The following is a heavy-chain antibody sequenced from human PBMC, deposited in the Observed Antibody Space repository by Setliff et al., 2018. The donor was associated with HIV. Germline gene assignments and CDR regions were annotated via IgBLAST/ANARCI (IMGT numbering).Heavy chain of an antibody. D-gene: IGHD6-19*01. CDR3: ARQFRYPNRAVAGVDY. CDR2: LFYNGNT. J-gene: IGHJ4*02. Sequence: SETLSLTCTVSGGSISSNSYYWGWVRQPPGKGLELIGNLFYNGNTYYNPSLKSRVTISVDPSKNQFSLKLSSVTAADTAIYFCARQFRYPNRAVAGVDYWGQGTLVTVSS. CDR1: GGSISSNSYY. V-gene: IGHV4-39*01.